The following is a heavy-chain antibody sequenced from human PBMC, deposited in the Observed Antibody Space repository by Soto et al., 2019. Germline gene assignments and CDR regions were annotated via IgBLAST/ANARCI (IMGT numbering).Heavy chain of an antibody. CDR3: AKGKSTGDIDWFDP. CDR1: GFTLQNYA. Sequence: PGGSLRLSCTASGFTLQNYAMAWVRQAPGKGLEWVSTLIGGHYGTAYSYSVKGRFTVSRDNSKNWPYLQMNSLGVEDTAMYFCAKGKSTGDIDWFDPWGQGSLVTVS. CDR2: LIGGHYGT. V-gene: IGHV3-23*01. D-gene: IGHD3-10*01. J-gene: IGHJ5*02.